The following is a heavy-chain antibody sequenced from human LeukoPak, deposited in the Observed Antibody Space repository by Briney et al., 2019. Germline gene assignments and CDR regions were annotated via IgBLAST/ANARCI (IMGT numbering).Heavy chain of an antibody. CDR1: GGSISSYY. Sequence: SETLSLTCTVSGGSISSYYWSWIRQPAGKGLEWIGRIYTSGSTNYNPSLKSRVTMSVDTSKNQFSLHLNSVTAADTAVYYCARYSGTGYGMYYFDYWGQGTLVTVSS. CDR2: IYTSGST. J-gene: IGHJ4*02. D-gene: IGHD1-1*01. V-gene: IGHV4-4*07. CDR3: ARYSGTGYGMYYFDY.